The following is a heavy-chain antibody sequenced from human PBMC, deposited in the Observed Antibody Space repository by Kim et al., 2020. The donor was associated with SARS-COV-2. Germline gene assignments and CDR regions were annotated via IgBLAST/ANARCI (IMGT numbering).Heavy chain of an antibody. D-gene: IGHD3-3*01. J-gene: IGHJ3*02. CDR3: AKDSGYDFWSGMDAFDI. Sequence: VKGRFTISRDNSKNTLYLQMNSLRAEDTAVYYCAKDSGYDFWSGMDAFDIWGQGTMVTVSS. V-gene: IGHV3-23*01.